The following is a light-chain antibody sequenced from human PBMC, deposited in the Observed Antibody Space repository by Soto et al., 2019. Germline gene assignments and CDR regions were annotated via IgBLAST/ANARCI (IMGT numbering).Light chain of an antibody. CDR2: GAS. CDR3: QQYGSSPLT. Sequence: EIVLTQSPCTLSLSPGERATLSCRASQSVSSSYLSWYQQTPGQATRLIISGASIRATGIPGRFSGSLCRTDFTLTISRLEHEDFAVYYCQQYGSSPLTFGGGTKVEIK. CDR1: QSVSSSY. V-gene: IGKV3-20*01. J-gene: IGKJ4*01.